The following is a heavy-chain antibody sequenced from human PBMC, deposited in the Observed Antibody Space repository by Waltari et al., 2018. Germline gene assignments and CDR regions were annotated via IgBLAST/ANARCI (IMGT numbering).Heavy chain of an antibody. CDR3: AGAPNVDSLY. CDR1: GASFNVNY. V-gene: IGHV4-34*01. J-gene: IGHJ4*02. CDR2: IYHSGST. Sequence: QVQLLQWGAGLLKPSETLSLTCGVRGASFNVNYWSWIRQSPGKGLEWIGSIYHSGSTYYNPSLKSRVTISVDTSKNQFSLKLSSVTAADTAVYYCAGAPNVDSLYWGQGTLVTVSS. D-gene: IGHD5-12*01.